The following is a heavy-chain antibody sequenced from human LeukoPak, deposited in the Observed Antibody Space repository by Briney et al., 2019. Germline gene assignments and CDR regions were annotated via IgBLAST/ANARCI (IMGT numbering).Heavy chain of an antibody. V-gene: IGHV1-2*02. D-gene: IGHD3-22*01. CDR3: ARSGSYDSSGYDY. J-gene: IGHJ4*02. Sequence: ASVKVSCKASGYTFTGYYMHWVRQAPGQGLEWMGWINPNSGGTSYAQKFQGRVTMTRDTSISTAHMELSRLRSDDTAVYYCARSGSYDSSGYDYWGQGTLVTVSS. CDR2: INPNSGGT. CDR1: GYTFTGYY.